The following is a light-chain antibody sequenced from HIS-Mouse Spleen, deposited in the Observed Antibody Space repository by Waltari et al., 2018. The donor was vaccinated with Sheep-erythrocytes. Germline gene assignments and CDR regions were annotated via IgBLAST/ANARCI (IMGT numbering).Light chain of an antibody. CDR1: STHVGSYNI. V-gene: IGLV2-23*01. Sequence: QSALTQPASVSGSPGQSITISCTRTSTHVGSYNIFSWYQQHPGKAPKLMIYEGSKRPSGVSNRFSGSKSGNTASLTISGLQAEDEADYYCCSYAGSSTPWVFGGGTKLTVL. CDR2: EGS. CDR3: CSYAGSSTPWV. J-gene: IGLJ3*02.